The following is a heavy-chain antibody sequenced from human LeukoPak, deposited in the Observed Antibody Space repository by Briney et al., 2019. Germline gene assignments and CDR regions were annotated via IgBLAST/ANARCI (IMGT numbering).Heavy chain of an antibody. CDR3: ARDPGTMVRGVIHSGTGWFDP. V-gene: IGHV3-21*01. CDR1: GFTFSSYS. J-gene: IGHJ5*02. CDR2: ISSSSSYI. Sequence: GGSLRLSCAASGFTFSSYSMNWVRQAPGKGLEWVSSISSSSSYIYHADSVKGRFTISRDNAKNSLYLQMNSLRAEDTAVYYCARDPGTMVRGVIHSGTGWFDPWGQGTLVTVSS. D-gene: IGHD3-10*01.